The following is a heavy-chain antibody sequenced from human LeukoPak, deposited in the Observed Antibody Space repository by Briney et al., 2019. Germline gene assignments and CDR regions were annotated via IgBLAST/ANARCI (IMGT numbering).Heavy chain of an antibody. D-gene: IGHD6-19*01. CDR1: GYTFTSYD. V-gene: IGHV1-8*01. CDR2: MNPNSGNT. Sequence: ASVKVSCKASGYTFTSYDINWVRQATGQGLEWMGWMNPNSGNTGYAQKFQGRVTMTRNTSISTAYMELSSLRSEDTAVYYCAGPIAVAGLGIYYFDYWGQGTLVTVSS. J-gene: IGHJ4*02. CDR3: AGPIAVAGLGIYYFDY.